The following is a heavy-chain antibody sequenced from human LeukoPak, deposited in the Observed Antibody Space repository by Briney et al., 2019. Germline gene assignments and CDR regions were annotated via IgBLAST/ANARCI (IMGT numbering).Heavy chain of an antibody. CDR2: IYYNGYT. CDR3: ARSQAATGPNNNWFDP. CDR1: GGSISSYY. Sequence: SESLSLTCTVSGGSISSYYWSWLRQPPGKGLGWIGYIYYNGYTNYNPSLKSRVTISLDTSENQFSLRLNSVTAADTAVYYCARSQAATGPNNNWFDPWGQGTLVTVSS. J-gene: IGHJ5*02. D-gene: IGHD6-13*01. V-gene: IGHV4-59*08.